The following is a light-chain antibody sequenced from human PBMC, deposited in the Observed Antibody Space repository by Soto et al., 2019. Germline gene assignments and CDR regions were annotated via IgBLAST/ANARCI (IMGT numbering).Light chain of an antibody. CDR3: CSYAGSYTFV. CDR1: SSDVGAYNY. Sequence: QSALTQPRSVSGSPGQSVTISCTGTSSDVGAYNYVSWYQQHPGKAPKLMIYDVSKRPSGVPDRFSDSKSGNTASLTISGLQAEDEADYYCCSYAGSYTFVFGTGTKVTVL. V-gene: IGLV2-11*01. CDR2: DVS. J-gene: IGLJ1*01.